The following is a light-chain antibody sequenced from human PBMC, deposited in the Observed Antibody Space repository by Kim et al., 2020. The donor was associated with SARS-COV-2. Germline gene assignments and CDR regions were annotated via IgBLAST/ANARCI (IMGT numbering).Light chain of an antibody. V-gene: IGKV3-20*01. J-gene: IGKJ2*01. Sequence: LSPGDTPTLSCRASQTIRSTYLAWYQQKPGQAPRLLIYGASTRATGTPDRFSGSGSGTDFTLTITRLEPEDFALYFCQQYGTTPFPFGQGTKLEI. CDR1: QTIRSTY. CDR2: GAS. CDR3: QQYGTTPFP.